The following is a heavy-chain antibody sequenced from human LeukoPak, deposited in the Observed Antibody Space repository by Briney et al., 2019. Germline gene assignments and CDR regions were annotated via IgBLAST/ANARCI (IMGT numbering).Heavy chain of an antibody. V-gene: IGHV1-18*01. CDR1: GYSFTNYD. J-gene: IGHJ5*02. D-gene: IGHD3-10*01. Sequence: GASVKVSCKASGYSFTNYDINWVRQAPGQGLEWMGYAQKFQGRVTMTTDTSTNTAYMELTSLRSDDTAVYYCAKDKAGYYLGSGNWFDPWGQGTLVTVSS. CDR3: AKDKAGYYLGSGNWFDP.